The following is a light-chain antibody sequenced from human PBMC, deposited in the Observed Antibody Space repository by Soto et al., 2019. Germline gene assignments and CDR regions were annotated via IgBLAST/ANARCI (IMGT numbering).Light chain of an antibody. V-gene: IGKV1-9*01. CDR3: QQLNTYPVT. CDR1: QGVSRY. Sequence: IQFTQSPSSLSACVGGRVTXXCRASQGVSRYLSWYQQKPGRAPIVXISAASTLQSGVPARFSGSGSGTDFTLSITSLQPEDFATYYCQQLNTYPVTFGGGTKVDIK. J-gene: IGKJ4*01. CDR2: AAS.